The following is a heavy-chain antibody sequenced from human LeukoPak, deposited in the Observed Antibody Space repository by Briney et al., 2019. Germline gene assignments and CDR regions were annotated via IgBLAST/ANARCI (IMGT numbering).Heavy chain of an antibody. D-gene: IGHD6-6*01. J-gene: IGHJ4*02. CDR1: GFMFSNFA. V-gene: IGHV3-23*01. CDR2: IYYSGGIT. CDR3: SRLIAARTPYYFDY. Sequence: GGSLRLSCATSGFMFSNFAMSWVRQAPGKGLEWVSTIYYSGGITYYADSVKGRFTISRDNSKNTLYLQMNNLRAEDTAVYYCSRLIAARTPYYFDYWGQGTLVTVSS.